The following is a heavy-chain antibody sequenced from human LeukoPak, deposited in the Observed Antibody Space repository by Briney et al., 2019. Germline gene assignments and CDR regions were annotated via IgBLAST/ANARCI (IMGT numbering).Heavy chain of an antibody. D-gene: IGHD2-2*01. CDR1: GGSISSYY. CDR3: ARGRTGYQLLPTKKYDYYHYMDV. CDR2: IYYSGST. Sequence: SSETLSLTCTVSGGSISSYYWSWIRQPPGKGLEWIGYIYYSGSTNYNPSLKSRVTISVDTSKNQFSLKLSSVTAADTAVYYCARGRTGYQLLPTKKYDYYHYMDVWGKGTTVTVSS. J-gene: IGHJ6*03. V-gene: IGHV4-59*12.